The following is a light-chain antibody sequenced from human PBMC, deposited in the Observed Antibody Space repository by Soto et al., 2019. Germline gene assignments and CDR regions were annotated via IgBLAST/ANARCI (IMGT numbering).Light chain of an antibody. CDR1: PTINNW. CDR3: QQSHTFRT. Sequence: DIHMTKSPCTLSASVGDRVTITCRASPTINNWLAWYQQKPGKAPELLIYDVSALKSGVPSRFSGSRSGTEFTLKISSLQPDDSATYYGQQSHTFRTFAKGTKVDIX. V-gene: IGKV1-5*01. CDR2: DVS. J-gene: IGKJ1*01.